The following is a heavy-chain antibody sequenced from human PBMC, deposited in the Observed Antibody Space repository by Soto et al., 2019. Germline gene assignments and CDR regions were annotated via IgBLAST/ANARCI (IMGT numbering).Heavy chain of an antibody. J-gene: IGHJ6*03. V-gene: IGHV3-11*01. CDR2: ISSSGSTI. D-gene: IGHD3-3*01. Sequence: QVQLVESGGGLVKPGGSLRLSCAASGFTFSDYYMSWIRQAPGKGLEWVSYISSSGSTIYYADSVKGRFTISRDNAKNSLYLQMNSLRXEDTAXFXXARAVDFWSGYYYYYMDVWGKGTTVTVSS. CDR1: GFTFSDYY. CDR3: ARAVDFWSGYYYYYMDV.